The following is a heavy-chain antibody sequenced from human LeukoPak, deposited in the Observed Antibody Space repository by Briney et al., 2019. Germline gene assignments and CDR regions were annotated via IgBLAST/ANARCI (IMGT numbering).Heavy chain of an antibody. V-gene: IGHV3-20*04. J-gene: IGHJ4*02. Sequence: GGSLRLSCAASGFTFDDYGMSWVRQAPGKGLEWVSGINWNGGSTGYADSVKGRFTISRDNAKNSLYLQMNSLRAEDTALYYCARGDGFWSGYYMGALDYWGQGTLVTVSS. D-gene: IGHD3-3*01. CDR2: INWNGGST. CDR3: ARGDGFWSGYYMGALDY. CDR1: GFTFDDYG.